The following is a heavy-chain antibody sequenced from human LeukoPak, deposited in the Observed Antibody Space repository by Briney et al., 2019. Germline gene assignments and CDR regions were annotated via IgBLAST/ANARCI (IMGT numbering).Heavy chain of an antibody. Sequence: GGSLRLSCAASGYTFSIYGMNWVRQAPGKGLEWVAIIWYDGSNTYFADSVMGRFSISKDNFKNIVYLQMNSLKIEDTGVYYCARAGIVNALDYWGQGAQVTVSP. V-gene: IGHV3-33*01. D-gene: IGHD2/OR15-2a*01. CDR3: ARAGIVNALDY. CDR2: IWYDGSNT. J-gene: IGHJ4*02. CDR1: GYTFSIYG.